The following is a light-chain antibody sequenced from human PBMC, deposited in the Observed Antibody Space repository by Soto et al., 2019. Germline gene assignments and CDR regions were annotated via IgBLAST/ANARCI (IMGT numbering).Light chain of an antibody. V-gene: IGLV2-23*03. CDR3: CSYVDTSAFVR. CDR1: GSAVGTYNL. J-gene: IGLJ3*02. Sequence: QSALPQPASISGSPGQSITISCTGTGSAVGTYNLVSWYQQHPGKAPNLIIYEGNKRPSGVSRRFSGSKSANTASLTISGLQAEDEAEYYCCSYVDTSAFVRFGGGTKLTVL. CDR2: EGN.